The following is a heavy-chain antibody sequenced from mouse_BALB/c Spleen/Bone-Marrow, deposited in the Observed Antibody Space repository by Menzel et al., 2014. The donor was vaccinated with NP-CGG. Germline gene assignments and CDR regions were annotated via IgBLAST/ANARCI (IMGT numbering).Heavy chain of an antibody. V-gene: IGHV4-1*02. CDR1: GFDFSRYW. J-gene: IGHJ4*01. D-gene: IGHD2-14*01. CDR3: AHRYDVAMDY. CDR2: INPDSSTI. Sequence: EVKLLESGGGLVQPGGSLKLSCAASGFDFSRYWMSWVRQAPGKGLEWIGEINPDSSTINYTPSLKDKFIISRDNAKNTLYLQMSKVTSEDTALYYCAHRYDVAMDYWGQGTSVTVSS.